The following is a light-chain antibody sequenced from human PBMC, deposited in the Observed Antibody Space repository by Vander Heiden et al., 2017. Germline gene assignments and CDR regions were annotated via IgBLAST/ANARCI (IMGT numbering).Light chain of an antibody. V-gene: IGLV3-19*01. CDR2: GKN. CDR1: SLRSYY. Sequence: SSELTQDPAVSVALGQPVRITCQGDSLRSYYASWYRQKPGQAPVLVIYGKNNRPSGSPERISCSSSGNTASLTITGAQAEDEADYYCNSRDSSGNHRGVFGGGTKLTVL. CDR3: NSRDSSGNHRGV. J-gene: IGLJ2*01.